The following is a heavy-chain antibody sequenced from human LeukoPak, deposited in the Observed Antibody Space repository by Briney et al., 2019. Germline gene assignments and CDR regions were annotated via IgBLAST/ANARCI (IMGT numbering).Heavy chain of an antibody. V-gene: IGHV4-34*01. CDR2: IYESGTT. CDR3: ARQLGYCSSTSCYADKVDY. CDR1: GESLNSYY. J-gene: IGHJ4*02. Sequence: PSETLSLTCAVYGESLNSYYWSWVRQPPGEGLEWIGEIYESGTTKYNPSLKSRVAISMVPSKQQFSLRLSSVTAADTAVYYCARQLGYCSSTSCYADKVDYWGQGTLVTVSS. D-gene: IGHD2-2*01.